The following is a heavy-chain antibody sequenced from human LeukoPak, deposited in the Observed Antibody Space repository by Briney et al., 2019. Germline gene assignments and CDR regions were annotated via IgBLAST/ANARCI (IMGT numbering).Heavy chain of an antibody. J-gene: IGHJ4*02. CDR3: AKAGIVGATFRMDY. D-gene: IGHD1-26*01. CDR1: GFTFSSYG. V-gene: IGHV3-30*18. CDR2: ISYDGSNK. Sequence: PGGSLRLSCGASGFTFSSYGMHWVRQAPGKGLEWVAVISYDGSNKYYADSVKGRFTISRDNSKNTLYLQMNSLRAEDTAVYYCAKAGIVGATFRMDYWGQGTLVTVSS.